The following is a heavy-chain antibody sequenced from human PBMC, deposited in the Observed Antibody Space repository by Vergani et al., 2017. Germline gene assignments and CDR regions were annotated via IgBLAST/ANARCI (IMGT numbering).Heavy chain of an antibody. CDR2: INHSGST. D-gene: IGHD6-19*01. Sequence: QVQLQQWGAGLLKPSETLSLTCAVYGGSFSGYYWSWIRQPPGKGLEWIGEINHSGSTNYNPSLKSRVTISVDTSKNQFSLKLSSVTAADTAGDYCARGGRGSSGWYSLSWFDPWGQGTLVTVSS. CDR3: ARGGRGSSGWYSLSWFDP. V-gene: IGHV4-34*01. CDR1: GGSFSGYY. J-gene: IGHJ5*02.